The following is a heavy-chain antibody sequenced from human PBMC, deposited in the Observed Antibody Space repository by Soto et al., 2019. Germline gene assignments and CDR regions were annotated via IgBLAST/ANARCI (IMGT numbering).Heavy chain of an antibody. CDR3: ARDPPSGWYEYYYYYYGMDV. V-gene: IGHV1-18*01. J-gene: IGHJ6*02. CDR1: GYTFTSYG. D-gene: IGHD6-19*01. CDR2: ISAYNGNT. Sequence: QVQLVQSGAEVKKPGASVKVSCKASGYTFTSYGISWVRQAPGQGLEWMGWISAYNGNTNYAQKLQGRVTMTTDTSXNTXYXVLRSLRSDDTAVYYCARDPPSGWYEYYYYYYGMDVWGQGTTVTVSS.